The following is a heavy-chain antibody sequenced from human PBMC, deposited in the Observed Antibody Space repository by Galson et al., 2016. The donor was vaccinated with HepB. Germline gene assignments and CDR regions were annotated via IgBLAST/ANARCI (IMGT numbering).Heavy chain of an antibody. CDR1: GFTVTSYW. CDR3: ARDHIHGYSSAQ. Sequence: SLRLSCATSGFTVTSYWMYWVRQTPGKGLEFVSSIKPDGTEKYSVFSLTGRFTISRDNVKNSVYLQMNSLSAENTGVYYWARDHIHGYSSAQWGQGTLVTVSS. J-gene: IGHJ4*02. D-gene: IGHD5-18*01. CDR2: IKPDGTEK. V-gene: IGHV3-7*01.